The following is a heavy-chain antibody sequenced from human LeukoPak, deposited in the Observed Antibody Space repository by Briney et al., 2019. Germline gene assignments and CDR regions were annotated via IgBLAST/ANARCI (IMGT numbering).Heavy chain of an antibody. D-gene: IGHD2-8*01. Sequence: SQTLSLTCAISGDSVSSNTAAWNWLRQSPSRGLDWLGRTYYRSKWNNNYAVSVKGRITINPDTSKNQFSLQLNSVTPEDTAIYYCARDLNGAVAFDIWGPGTMVTVSP. V-gene: IGHV6-1*01. CDR3: ARDLNGAVAFDI. CDR2: TYYRSKWNN. CDR1: GDSVSSNTAA. J-gene: IGHJ3*02.